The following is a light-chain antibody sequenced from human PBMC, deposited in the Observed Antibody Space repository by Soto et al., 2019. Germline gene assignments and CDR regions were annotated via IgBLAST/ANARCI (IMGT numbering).Light chain of an antibody. CDR1: QGLKS. CDR2: EAT. J-gene: IGKJ5*01. CDR3: QQANSFPIT. V-gene: IGKV1-12*01. Sequence: DIQMTQSPSSVSASVGYTFTITWRASQGLKSLAWYQQKPGKAPRLLIYEATNLQSGVPPRFRASGSGTDFTLTISSLQPEDFETYFCQQANSFPITLGQGTRLEIK.